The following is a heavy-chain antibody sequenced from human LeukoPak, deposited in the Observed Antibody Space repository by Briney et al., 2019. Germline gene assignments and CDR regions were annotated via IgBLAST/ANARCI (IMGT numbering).Heavy chain of an antibody. J-gene: IGHJ6*03. D-gene: IGHD6-19*01. CDR1: GGSINSGSSS. Sequence: PSETLSLTCTVSGGSINSGSSSWSWIRQPAGKGLEWIGRMYSSGSTNYNPSLKSRVTISVDTSKNQFSLTLRSVTAADTAVYYCARAFGGGAVAGTGDFYYYYYMDVWGKGTTVTVSS. V-gene: IGHV4-61*02. CDR2: MYSSGST. CDR3: ARAFGGGAVAGTGDFYYYYYMDV.